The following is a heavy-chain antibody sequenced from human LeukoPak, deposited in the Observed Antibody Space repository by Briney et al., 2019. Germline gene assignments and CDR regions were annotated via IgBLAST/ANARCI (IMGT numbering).Heavy chain of an antibody. CDR1: GGSISSSSYY. V-gene: IGHV4-39*07. D-gene: IGHD4/OR15-4a*01. CDR2: IYYSGRA. CDR3: ARTNYASFDS. J-gene: IGHJ4*02. Sequence: SETLSLTCTVSGGSISSSSYYWGWIRQPPGKGLEWIGSIYYSGRAYYNPSLRSRLTISLDTSKNQFSLRLTSVTAADTAVFYCARTNYASFDSWGQGALVTVSS.